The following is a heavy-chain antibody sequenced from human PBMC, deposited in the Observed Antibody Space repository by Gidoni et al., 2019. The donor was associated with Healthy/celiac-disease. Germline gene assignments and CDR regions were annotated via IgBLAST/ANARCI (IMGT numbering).Heavy chain of an antibody. J-gene: IGHJ4*02. CDR2: IYYSGST. V-gene: IGHV4-39*01. CDR1: GCSISSSSYY. D-gene: IGHD4-17*01. CDR3: ARHVTVTTPIDY. Sequence: QLQLQESGPGLVKPSETLSLTCTVSGCSISSSSYYWGWIRQPPGKGLEWIVSIYYSGSTYYNPSLKSRVTISVDTSKNQFSLKLSSVTAADTAVYYCARHVTVTTPIDYWGQGTLVTVSS.